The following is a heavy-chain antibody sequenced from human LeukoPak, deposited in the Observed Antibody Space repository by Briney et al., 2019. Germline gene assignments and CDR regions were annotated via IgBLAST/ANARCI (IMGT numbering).Heavy chain of an antibody. Sequence: SETLSLTGTVSRYPISGSYYWGWIRQTPGKGLEWIGSIYHSESAYYNPSLKRRVTISVDTSKNQFSLKLSSVTAADTAMYYCARRRVEMATIDFDYWGQGTLVTVSS. V-gene: IGHV4-38-2*02. CDR3: ARRRVEMATIDFDY. J-gene: IGHJ4*02. CDR1: RYPISGSYY. CDR2: IYHSESA. D-gene: IGHD5-24*01.